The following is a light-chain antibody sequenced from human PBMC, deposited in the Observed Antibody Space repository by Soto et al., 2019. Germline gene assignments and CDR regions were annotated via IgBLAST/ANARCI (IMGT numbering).Light chain of an antibody. CDR1: SSDVGSYNL. J-gene: IGLJ7*01. CDR2: EGS. V-gene: IGLV2-23*03. CDR3: CSYAGSSTFV. Sequence: QSALTQPASVSGSPGQSITISCTGTSSDVGSYNLVSWYQQHPGKAPKLMIYEGSKRPSGVSNRLSGSKSGNTASLTISGLQAEDEADYYCCSYAGSSTFVFGGGTQLTVL.